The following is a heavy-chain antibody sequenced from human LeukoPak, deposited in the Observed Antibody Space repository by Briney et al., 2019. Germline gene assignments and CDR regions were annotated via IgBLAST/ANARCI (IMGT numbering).Heavy chain of an antibody. J-gene: IGHJ3*02. CDR1: GGSISSTSYY. CDR2: IYYSGSA. Sequence: SETLSLTCTVSGGSISSTSYYWGWIRQPPGKGLEWIGSIYYSGSAYYNPSLKSRVTISVDTSKNQFSPKLSSVTAADTAVYYCARRCLAHRGLARRAFDIWGQGTMVTVSS. D-gene: IGHD3-16*01. V-gene: IGHV4-39*07. CDR3: ARRCLAHRGLARRAFDI.